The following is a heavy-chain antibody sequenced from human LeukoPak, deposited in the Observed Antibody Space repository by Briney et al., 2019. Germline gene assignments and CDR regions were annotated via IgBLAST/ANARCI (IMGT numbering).Heavy chain of an antibody. Sequence: GESLKISXKGSGYSFTSYWIGWVRQMPGKGLEWMGIIYPGDSDTRYSPSFQGQVTISADKSISTAYLQWSSLKASDTAMFYCARHEGSSSSQTEYWGQGTLVTVSS. J-gene: IGHJ4*02. CDR1: GYSFTSYW. D-gene: IGHD6-13*01. CDR2: IYPGDSDT. CDR3: ARHEGSSSSQTEY. V-gene: IGHV5-51*01.